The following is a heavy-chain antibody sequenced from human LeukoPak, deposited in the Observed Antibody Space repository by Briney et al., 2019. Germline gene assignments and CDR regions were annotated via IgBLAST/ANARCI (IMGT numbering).Heavy chain of an antibody. J-gene: IGHJ4*02. Sequence: GGSLRPSCAASGFTFSDYYMSWIRQAPGKGLEWVGHIRSKTYGGTTEYATSIKGRFTISRDDSKSIAYLQMNSLRSEDTAVYYCTRDDNYWGQGTLVTVSS. CDR2: IRSKTYGGTT. D-gene: IGHD3-22*01. V-gene: IGHV3-71*01. CDR1: GFTFSDYY. CDR3: TRDDNY.